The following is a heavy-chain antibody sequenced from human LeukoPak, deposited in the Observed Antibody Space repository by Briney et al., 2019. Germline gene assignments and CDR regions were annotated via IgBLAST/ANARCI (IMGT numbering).Heavy chain of an antibody. V-gene: IGHV4-59*08. Sequence: KTSETLSLTCSVSGDSFSKYYWTWIRQPPGKGLEWIGYVYYSGSTNYNPSLKTRLHLSVDTSKNRFSLKLSSVTAADTAVYYCASSPRLTTSWFLFDSWGHGTLVTVSS. D-gene: IGHD2-2*01. J-gene: IGHJ5*01. CDR2: VYYSGST. CDR3: ASSPRLTTSWFLFDS. CDR1: GDSFSKYY.